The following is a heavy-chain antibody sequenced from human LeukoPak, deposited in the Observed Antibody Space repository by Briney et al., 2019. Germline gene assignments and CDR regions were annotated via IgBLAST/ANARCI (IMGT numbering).Heavy chain of an antibody. CDR3: ARGDYYDSSGYYYDRYEYFQH. CDR1: GGTFSSYA. J-gene: IGHJ1*01. D-gene: IGHD3-22*01. V-gene: IGHV1-69*13. Sequence: SVKVSCKASGGTFSSYAIRWVRQAPGQGLEWMGGIIPIFGTANYAQKFQGRVTITADESTSTAYMELSSLRSEDTAVYYCARGDYYDSSGYYYDRYEYFQHWGQGTLVTVSS. CDR2: IIPIFGTA.